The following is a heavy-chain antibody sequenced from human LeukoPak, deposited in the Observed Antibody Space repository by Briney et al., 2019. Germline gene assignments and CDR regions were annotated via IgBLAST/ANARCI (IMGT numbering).Heavy chain of an antibody. CDR3: ARDLATFGGVIVYYFDY. CDR2: INTDGTVT. Sequence: SGGSLTLPCTASRYTYSQYWMLWVRQAPGKGLDTVSRINTDGTVTTYADSGKGRFTVSRDNADNTMFLQMNSVRDEDTAVYYCARDLATFGGVIVYYFDYWGQGTLVTVSS. CDR1: RYTYSQYW. J-gene: IGHJ4*02. D-gene: IGHD3-16*02. V-gene: IGHV3-74*01.